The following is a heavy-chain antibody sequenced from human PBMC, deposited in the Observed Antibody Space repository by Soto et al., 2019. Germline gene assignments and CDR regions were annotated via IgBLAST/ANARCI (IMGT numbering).Heavy chain of an antibody. D-gene: IGHD6-6*01. CDR3: ARLGWEQLVGSHFDY. V-gene: IGHV5-51*01. J-gene: IGHJ4*02. Sequence: GESLKISCKGSGYSFTSYWIGWVRQMPGKGLEWMGIIYPGDSDTRYSPSFQGQVTISADKSISTAYLQWSSLKASDTAMYYCARLGWEQLVGSHFDYWGQGXLVTVYS. CDR1: GYSFTSYW. CDR2: IYPGDSDT.